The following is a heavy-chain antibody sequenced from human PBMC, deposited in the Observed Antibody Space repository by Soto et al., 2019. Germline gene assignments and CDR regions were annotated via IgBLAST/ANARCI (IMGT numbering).Heavy chain of an antibody. CDR3: ARAPTRITIFGVVDSLTYYFDY. J-gene: IGHJ4*02. D-gene: IGHD3-3*01. V-gene: IGHV4-30-4*01. Sequence: SETLSLTCTVSGGSISSGDYYWSWIRQPPGKGLEWIGYIYYSGSTYYNPSLKSRVTISVDTSKNQFSLKLSSVTAADTAVYYCARAPTRITIFGVVDSLTYYFDYWGQGTLVTVSS. CDR2: IYYSGST. CDR1: GGSISSGDYY.